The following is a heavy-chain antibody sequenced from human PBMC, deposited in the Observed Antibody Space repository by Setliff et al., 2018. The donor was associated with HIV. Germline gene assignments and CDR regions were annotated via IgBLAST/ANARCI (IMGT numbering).Heavy chain of an antibody. CDR3: ARDDPAGGIDY. V-gene: IGHV3-48*03. D-gene: IGHD1-26*01. J-gene: IGHJ4*02. Sequence: PGGSLRLSCAASGFTFSSYEMNWVRQAPGKGLEWVSYMTASGSTIYYADSVKGRFTVSRDNAKNSLYLQMNSLRAEDTAIYYCARDDPAGGIDYWGQGTLVTVSS. CDR2: MTASGSTI. CDR1: GFTFSSYE.